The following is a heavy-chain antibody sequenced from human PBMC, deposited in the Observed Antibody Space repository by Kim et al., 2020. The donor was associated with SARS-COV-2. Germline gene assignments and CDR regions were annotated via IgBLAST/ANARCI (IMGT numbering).Heavy chain of an antibody. V-gene: IGHV3-30*18. J-gene: IGHJ6*02. D-gene: IGHD1-26*01. CDR2: MPSDGAEK. CDR3: AKETVGASGYYYYAVDV. Sequence: GGSLRLSCVVSGVTFSDYGFHWVRQSPGKGLDWVAVMPSDGAEKNYGDSVQGRFTVSRDNSKNTVYLHMNSLRPEDTAVYYCAKETVGASGYYYYAVDVWGQGTTVTVSS. CDR1: GVTFSDYG.